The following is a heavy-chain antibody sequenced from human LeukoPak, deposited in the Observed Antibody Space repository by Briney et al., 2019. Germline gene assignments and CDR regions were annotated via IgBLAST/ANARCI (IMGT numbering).Heavy chain of an antibody. D-gene: IGHD3-3*01. V-gene: IGHV1-8*01. Sequence: ASVKVSCKASGYTFTSYDINWVRQATGQGLEWMGWMNPNSGNTGYAQKFQGRVTMAEDTSTDTAYMELSSLRSEDTAVYYCATARSGITIFGVVTQTPYYFDYWGQGTLVTVSS. CDR2: MNPNSGNT. J-gene: IGHJ4*02. CDR1: GYTFTSYD. CDR3: ATARSGITIFGVVTQTPYYFDY.